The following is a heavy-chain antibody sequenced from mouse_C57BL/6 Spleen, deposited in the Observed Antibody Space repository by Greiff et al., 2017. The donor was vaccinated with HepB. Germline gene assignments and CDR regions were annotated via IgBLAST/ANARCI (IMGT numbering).Heavy chain of an antibody. D-gene: IGHD1-1*01. Sequence: QVQLQQPGAELVRPGTSVKLSCKASGYTFTSYWMHWVKQRPGQGLEWIGVIDPSDSYTNYNQKFKGKATLTVDTSSSTAYMQLSSLTSEDSAVYYCARWAITTVVSDYWGQGTTLTVSS. V-gene: IGHV1-59*01. CDR3: ARWAITTVVSDY. CDR2: IDPSDSYT. J-gene: IGHJ2*01. CDR1: GYTFTSYW.